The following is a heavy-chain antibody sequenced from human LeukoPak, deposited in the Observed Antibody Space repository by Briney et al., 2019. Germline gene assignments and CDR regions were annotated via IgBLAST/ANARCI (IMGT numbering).Heavy chain of an antibody. CDR1: GYTFTNYG. J-gene: IGHJ4*02. V-gene: IGHV1-2*02. Sequence: ASVKVSCKASGYTFTNYGISWVRQAPGQGLEWMGWINPNSGGTNYAQKFQGRVTMTRDTSISTAYMELSRLRSDDTAVYYCAREDSGYSYGLFDYWGQGTLVTVSS. CDR3: AREDSGYSYGLFDY. CDR2: INPNSGGT. D-gene: IGHD5-18*01.